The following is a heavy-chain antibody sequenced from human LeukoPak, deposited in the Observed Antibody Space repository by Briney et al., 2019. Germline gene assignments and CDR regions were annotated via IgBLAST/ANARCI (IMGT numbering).Heavy chain of an antibody. Sequence: ASVKVSCKVSGYTLTELSMHWVRQAPGKGLEWMGGFDPEDGETIYAQKFQGRVTMTEDTSTDTAYMELSRLRSDDTAVYYCARDGVDIVVVVAATGGYYFDYWGQGTLVTVSS. CDR3: ARDGVDIVVVVAATGGYYFDY. CDR2: FDPEDGET. J-gene: IGHJ4*02. CDR1: GYTLTELS. V-gene: IGHV1-24*01. D-gene: IGHD2-15*01.